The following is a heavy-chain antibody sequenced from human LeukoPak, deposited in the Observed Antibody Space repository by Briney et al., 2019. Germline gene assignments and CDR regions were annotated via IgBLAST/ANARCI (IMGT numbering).Heavy chain of an antibody. J-gene: IGHJ4*02. CDR2: IHYSGSS. V-gene: IGHV4-30-4*01. Sequence: SETLSLTCTVSGGSISSGDYYWSWIRQPPGKGLQWIGYIHYSGSSYYNPSLKSRVTISVDTSKSQFSLKLSSVTAADTAVYYCAREILAYCGGDCYSAPFDYWGQGTLVTVSS. D-gene: IGHD2-21*02. CDR3: AREILAYCGGDCYSAPFDY. CDR1: GGSISSGDYY.